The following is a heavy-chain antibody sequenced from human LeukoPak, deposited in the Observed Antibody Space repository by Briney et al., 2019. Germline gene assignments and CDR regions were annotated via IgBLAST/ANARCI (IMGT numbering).Heavy chain of an antibody. CDR3: TGGSYSRYFDY. V-gene: IGHV4-30-4*08. CDR2: IYYSGST. CDR1: GGSISSGDYY. D-gene: IGHD1-26*01. J-gene: IGHJ4*02. Sequence: SETLSLTCTVSGGSISSGDYYWSWIHQPPGKGLEWIGYIYYSGSTYYNPSLKSRVTISVDTSKNQFSLKLSSVTAADTAVYYCTGGSYSRYFDYWGQGTLVTVSS.